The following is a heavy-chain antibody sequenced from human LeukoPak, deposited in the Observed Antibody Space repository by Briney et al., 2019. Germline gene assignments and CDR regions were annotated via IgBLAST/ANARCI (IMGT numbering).Heavy chain of an antibody. CDR2: ISSSAGDI. CDR3: HGQLAY. J-gene: IGHJ4*02. D-gene: IGHD6-6*01. V-gene: IGHV3-48*01. CDR1: GFTFSRYS. Sequence: PGESLRLSCAASGFTFSRYSMNWVRQAPGKGLEWISYISSSAGDIYYADSVKGRFTISRDNAKNSLYLQMNSLRAEDTAVYYCHGQLAYWGQGTLVTVSS.